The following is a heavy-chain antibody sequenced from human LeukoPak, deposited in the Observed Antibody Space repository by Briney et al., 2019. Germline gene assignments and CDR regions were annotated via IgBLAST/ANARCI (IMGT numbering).Heavy chain of an antibody. V-gene: IGHV4-39*01. J-gene: IGHJ4*02. CDR1: GGSMSSSHSY. CDR2: ISNSGTT. D-gene: IGHD3-9*01. CDR3: ARVSTGYDILTPFYTHDY. Sequence: PSETLSLTCTVSGGSMSSSHSYWVWIRQPPGKGQEWIGSISNSGTTYYNPSLKSRVTISVDTSKNQFSLKMKSVTAADTAVYYCARVSTGYDILTPFYTHDYWGQGTLVTVSS.